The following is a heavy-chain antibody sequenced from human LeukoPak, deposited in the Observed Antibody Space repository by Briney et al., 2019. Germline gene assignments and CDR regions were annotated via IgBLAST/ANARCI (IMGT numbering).Heavy chain of an antibody. CDR3: ASGSGSYPYGMDV. CDR2: IYYSGNT. D-gene: IGHD3-10*01. J-gene: IGHJ6*02. CDR1: GGSISSYY. Sequence: SETLSLTCTVSGGSISSYYWSWIRQPPGKGLEWIGYIYYSGNTNYNPSLKSRVTISVDTSKNQFSLKVSSVAAADTAVYYCASGSGSYPYGMDVWGQGTTVTVSS. V-gene: IGHV4-59*08.